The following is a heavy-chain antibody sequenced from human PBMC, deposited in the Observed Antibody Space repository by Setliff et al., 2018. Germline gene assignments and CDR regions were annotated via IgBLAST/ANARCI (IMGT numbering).Heavy chain of an antibody. J-gene: IGHJ4*02. CDR1: GASLNSGTYY. CDR3: ARTGTYRYFDY. Sequence: PSETLSLTCTVSGASLNSGTYYWGWIRQPPGKGLEWIGRVYYRGDTYYNASLKGRLTISVDTAQNQFSLRLTSVTAADTAVYYCARTGTYRYFDYWGQGALVTVSS. V-gene: IGHV4-39*01. CDR2: VYYRGDT. D-gene: IGHD1-1*01.